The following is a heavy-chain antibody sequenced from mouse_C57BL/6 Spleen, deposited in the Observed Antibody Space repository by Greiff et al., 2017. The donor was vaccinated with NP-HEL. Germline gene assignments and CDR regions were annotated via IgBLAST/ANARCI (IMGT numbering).Heavy chain of an antibody. CDR1: GFSFTSYA. CDR3: AGYYDYDGFAY. V-gene: IGHV2-9-1*01. D-gene: IGHD2-4*01. CDR2: IWTGGGT. J-gene: IGHJ3*01. Sequence: VQLVESGPGLVAPSRSLSISCTASGFSFTSYAISWVRQPPGKGLEWLGVIWTGGGTNYYSAPKSRLSISTDNTKSQVFLKMNRLQTDDAARCYCAGYYDYDGFAYWGQGTLVTVSA.